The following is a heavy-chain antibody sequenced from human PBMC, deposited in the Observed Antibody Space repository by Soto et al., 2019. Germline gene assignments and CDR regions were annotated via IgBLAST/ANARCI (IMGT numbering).Heavy chain of an antibody. D-gene: IGHD1-26*01. CDR1: GFIFENFG. J-gene: IGHJ5*02. CDR3: AKNQGVELVPLATVDWFDP. V-gene: IGHV3-23*01. CDR2: ISGSGFKE. Sequence: GGSLRLSCAASGFIFENFGMSWVRQAPGKGLEWISSISGSGFKEYYADSVKGRFTISRDNSKSTVYLELNNLSAEDTAVYHCAKNQGVELVPLATVDWFDPWGQGSVVTVSS.